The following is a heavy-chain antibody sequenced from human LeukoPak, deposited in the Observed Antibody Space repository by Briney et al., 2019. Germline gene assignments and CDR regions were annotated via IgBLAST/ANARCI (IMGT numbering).Heavy chain of an antibody. CDR2: ISGSGGST. J-gene: IGHJ6*02. V-gene: IGHV3-23*01. Sequence: PGGSLRLSCAASGFTFSSYAMSWVRQAPVKGLEWVSAISGSGGSTYYADSVKGRFTISRDNAKNSLYLQMNSLRAEDTAVYYCARDRYQLLYFGEGYYYYYGMDVWGQGTTVTVSS. CDR1: GFTFSSYA. CDR3: ARDRYQLLYFGEGYYYYYGMDV. D-gene: IGHD2-2*02.